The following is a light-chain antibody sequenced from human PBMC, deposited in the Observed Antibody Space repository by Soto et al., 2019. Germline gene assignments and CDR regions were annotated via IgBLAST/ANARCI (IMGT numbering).Light chain of an antibody. J-gene: IGLJ1*01. CDR1: SSDIGGYNS. CDR3: SSYTGSSTLV. CDR2: AVS. V-gene: IGLV2-14*01. Sequence: QSVLTQPASVSGSPGQSITISCTGTSSDIGGYNSVSWYQQHPGKAPKLVIYAVSNRPSGVSSRFSGSKSGNTASLTMSGLQAEDEADYYCSSYTGSSTLVFGTGTKVTVL.